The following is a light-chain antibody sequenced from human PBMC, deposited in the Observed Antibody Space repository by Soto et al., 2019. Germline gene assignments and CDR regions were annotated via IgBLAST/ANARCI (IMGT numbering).Light chain of an antibody. Sequence: EIVLTQSPAIWSLSPGEKATLSCRASQSVSGSLGWYQQKPGQAPRLLIYGASTRATGIPDRFSGSGSGTDFTLTISRLEPEDFAVYYCHQYGSSPRTFGPGTKVDI. CDR3: HQYGSSPRT. V-gene: IGKV3-20*01. CDR2: GAS. CDR1: QSVSGS. J-gene: IGKJ1*01.